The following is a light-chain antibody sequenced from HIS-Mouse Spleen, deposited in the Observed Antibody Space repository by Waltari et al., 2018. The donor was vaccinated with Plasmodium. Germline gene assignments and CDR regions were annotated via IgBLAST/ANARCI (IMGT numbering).Light chain of an antibody. Sequence: EIVLTQSPATLSLSPGERATLSCRASQSVSSYLAWYQQKPGQAPPLLIYDASNRATGLPARFRSSSSCPSFSLSLLPLSPSSFSLFSCHHPSNWPPTCGQGTRLEIK. J-gene: IGKJ5*01. CDR1: QSVSSY. CDR3: HHPSNWPPT. CDR2: DAS. V-gene: IGKV3-11*01.